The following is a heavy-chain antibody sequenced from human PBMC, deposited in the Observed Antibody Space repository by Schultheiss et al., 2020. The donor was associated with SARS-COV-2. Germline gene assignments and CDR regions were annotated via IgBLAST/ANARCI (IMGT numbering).Heavy chain of an antibody. Sequence: GGSLRLSCTASGFTFGDYAMSWIRQAPGKGLEWVSYISSSSSYIYYADSVKGRFTISRDNAKNSLYLQMNSLRAEDTAVYYCARNYDGDLYYFDYWGQGTLVTVSS. CDR3: ARNYDGDLYYFDY. V-gene: IGHV3-21*05. CDR1: GFTFGDYA. D-gene: IGHD4-17*01. CDR2: ISSSSSYI. J-gene: IGHJ4*02.